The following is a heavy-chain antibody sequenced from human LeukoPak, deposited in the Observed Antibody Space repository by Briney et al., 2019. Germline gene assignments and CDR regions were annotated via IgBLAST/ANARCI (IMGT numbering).Heavy chain of an antibody. J-gene: IGHJ4*02. V-gene: IGHV4-59*08. CDR3: ARQGGSTYGYVY. CDR1: GGSITSYY. D-gene: IGHD5-12*01. CDR2: LYYSGYS. Sequence: TAETLSLTCTVSGGSITSYYWAWLRQPPGKGLEWIGYLYYSGYSNYNPSLKSRVSMSVDTSKNQFSLKLNSVTAADTAVYYCARQGGSTYGYVYWGQGTLVTVSS.